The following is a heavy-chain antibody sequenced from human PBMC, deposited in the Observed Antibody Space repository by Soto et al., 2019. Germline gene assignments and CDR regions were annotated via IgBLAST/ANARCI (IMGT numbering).Heavy chain of an antibody. D-gene: IGHD3-9*01. V-gene: IGHV3-7*01. CDR2: IKQDGSEK. CDR3: ARIHFDWLLSIPYPWKFDY. CDR1: GFTFSSYW. Sequence: EVQLVESGGGLVQPGGSLRLSCAASGFTFSSYWMSWVRQAPGKGLEWVANIKQDGSEKYYVDSVKGRFTISRDNAKNSLYLQMNSLRAEDTAVYYCARIHFDWLLSIPYPWKFDYWGQGTLVTVSS. J-gene: IGHJ4*02.